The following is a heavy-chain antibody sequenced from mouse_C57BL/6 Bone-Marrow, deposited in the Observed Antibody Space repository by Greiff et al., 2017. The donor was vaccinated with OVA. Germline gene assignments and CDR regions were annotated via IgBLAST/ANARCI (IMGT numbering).Heavy chain of an antibody. CDR3: ARSYEGLRGFAY. V-gene: IGHV1-59*01. CDR2: IDPSDSYT. CDR1: GYTFTSYW. J-gene: IGHJ3*01. Sequence: LQQPGAELVRPGTSVKLSCKASGYTFTSYWMHWVKQRPGQGLEWIGVIDPSDSYTNYNQKFKGKATLTVDTSSSTAYMQLSSLTSEESAVYYCARSYEGLRGFAYWGQGTLVTVSA. D-gene: IGHD2-3*01.